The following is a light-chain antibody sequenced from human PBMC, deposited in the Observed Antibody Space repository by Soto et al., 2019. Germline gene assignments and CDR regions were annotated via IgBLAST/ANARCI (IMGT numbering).Light chain of an antibody. V-gene: IGLV2-23*02. CDR2: EVN. CDR3: CSYAGSSTGV. Sequence: QSVLTQPASVSGSPGQSITISCTGTSSDVGNYNFVSWYQQHPGKAPKLMLYEVNKRPSGVSNRFSGSKSGNTASLTISGLQAEDEADYYCCSYAGSSTGVFGGGTKLTVL. J-gene: IGLJ3*02. CDR1: SSDVGNYNF.